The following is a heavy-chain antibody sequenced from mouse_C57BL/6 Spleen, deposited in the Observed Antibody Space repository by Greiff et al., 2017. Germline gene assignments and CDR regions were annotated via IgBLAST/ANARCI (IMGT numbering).Heavy chain of an antibody. D-gene: IGHD2-4*01. CDR3: VRGGLPYYAMDY. J-gene: IGHJ4*01. CDR1: GFSFNTYA. Sequence: EVQRVESGGGLVQPKGSLKLSCAASGFSFNTYAMNWVRQAPGKGLEWVARIRSKSNNYATYYADSVKDRFTISRDDSESMLYLQMNNLKTEDTAMYYCVRGGLPYYAMDYWGQGTSVTVSS. V-gene: IGHV10-1*01. CDR2: IRSKSNNYAT.